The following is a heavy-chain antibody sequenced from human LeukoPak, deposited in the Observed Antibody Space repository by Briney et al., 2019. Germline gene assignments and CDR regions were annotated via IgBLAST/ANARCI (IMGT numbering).Heavy chain of an antibody. J-gene: IGHJ4*02. V-gene: IGHV4-34*01. CDR2: INHSGST. CDR3: ARGRFRSTWYFDF. CDR1: GGSFSGYY. Sequence: SETLSLTCAVYGGSFSGYYWSWIRQPPGKGLEWIGEINHSGSTNYNPSLKSRVTISVDTSKNQFSLKLSSVTAADTAVYYCARGRFRSTWYFDFWGQGVLVTVSS. D-gene: IGHD6-13*01.